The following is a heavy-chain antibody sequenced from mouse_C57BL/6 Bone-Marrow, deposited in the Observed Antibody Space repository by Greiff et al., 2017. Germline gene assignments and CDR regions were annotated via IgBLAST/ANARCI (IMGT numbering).Heavy chain of an antibody. D-gene: IGHD2-5*01. CDR2: INPNNGGT. CDR3: ASGSSNYEREMDY. V-gene: IGHV1-26*01. Sequence: VQLQQSGPELVKPGASVKISCKASGYTFTDYYMNWVKQSHGKSLEWIGDINPNNGGTSYNQKFKGKATLTVDKSSSTAYMELRSLTSEDSAVYYCASGSSNYEREMDYWGQGTSVTVSS. J-gene: IGHJ4*01. CDR1: GYTFTDYY.